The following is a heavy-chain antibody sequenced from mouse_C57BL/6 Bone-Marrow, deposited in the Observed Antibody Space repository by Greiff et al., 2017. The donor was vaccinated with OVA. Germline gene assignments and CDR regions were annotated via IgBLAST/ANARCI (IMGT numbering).Heavy chain of an antibody. Sequence: QVQLQQPGAELVKPGASVKLSCKASGYTFTSYWMHWVKQRPGQGLEWIGMIHPNSGSTNYNEKFKSKATLTVNKSSSPAYMQLSSLTSEDSAVYYCARATVVADENYYAMDYWGQGTSVTVSS. CDR2: IHPNSGST. CDR1: GYTFTSYW. CDR3: ARATVVADENYYAMDY. V-gene: IGHV1-64*01. J-gene: IGHJ4*01. D-gene: IGHD1-1*01.